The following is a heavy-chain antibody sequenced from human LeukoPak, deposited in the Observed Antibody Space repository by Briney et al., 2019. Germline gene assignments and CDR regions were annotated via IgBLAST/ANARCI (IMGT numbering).Heavy chain of an antibody. J-gene: IGHJ4*02. Sequence: GGSLRLSCAASGFTFSSYGMHWVRQAPGKGLEWVAFIWYDGSNKYYADSVKGRFTISRDNSKNTLYLQMNSLRAEDTAVYYCSNWRVSGGFDYWGQGTLVTVSS. CDR2: IWYDGSNK. V-gene: IGHV3-30*02. D-gene: IGHD2-8*01. CDR1: GFTFSSYG. CDR3: SNWRVSGGFDY.